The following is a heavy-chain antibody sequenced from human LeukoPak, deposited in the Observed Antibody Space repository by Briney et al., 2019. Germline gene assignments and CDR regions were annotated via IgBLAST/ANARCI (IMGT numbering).Heavy chain of an antibody. CDR3: ARENTMVRGAFDAFDI. V-gene: IGHV4-59*12. Sequence: SETLSLTCTASGGSISGSYWSWIRQPPGKGLEWIGYIYYSGSTNYNPSLKSRVTILVDKSNNQFSLRLNSVTAADTAVYYCARENTMVRGAFDAFDIWGQGTMVTVSS. J-gene: IGHJ3*02. CDR1: GGSISGSY. CDR2: IYYSGST. D-gene: IGHD3-10*01.